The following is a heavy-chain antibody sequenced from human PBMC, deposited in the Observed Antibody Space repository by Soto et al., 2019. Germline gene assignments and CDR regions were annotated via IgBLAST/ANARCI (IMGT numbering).Heavy chain of an antibody. CDR2: ISSSSSTI. D-gene: IGHD3-10*01. J-gene: IGHJ6*02. CDR1: GFTFSSYS. V-gene: IGHV3-48*02. CDR3: ARDLNYYGSGCYFGMDV. Sequence: EVQLVESGGGLVQPGGSLRLSCAASGFTFSSYSMNWVRQAPGKGLEWVSYISSSSSTIYYADSVKGRFTISRDNAKNSLYLQMNSLRDEDTAVYYCARDLNYYGSGCYFGMDVWGQGTTVTVSS.